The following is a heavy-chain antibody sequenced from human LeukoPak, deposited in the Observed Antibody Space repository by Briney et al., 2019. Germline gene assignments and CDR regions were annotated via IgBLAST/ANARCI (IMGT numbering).Heavy chain of an antibody. CDR3: AKCSSGSYYSSGDY. V-gene: IGHV3-23*01. J-gene: IGHJ4*02. CDR2: IGGSGGTT. D-gene: IGHD2-15*01. Sequence: LTGGSLRLSCAVSGFTFSAYAMAWVRQAPGKGLEWVSSIGGSGGTTYYADSVKGRFTISRDTSKNTLYLQMNSLTAEDAAVYCCAKCSSGSYYSSGDYWGQGTLVTVSS. CDR1: GFTFSAYA.